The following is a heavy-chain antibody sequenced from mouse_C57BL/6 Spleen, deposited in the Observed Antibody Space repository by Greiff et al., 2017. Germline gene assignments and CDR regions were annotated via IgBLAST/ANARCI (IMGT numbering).Heavy chain of an antibody. J-gene: IGHJ2*01. V-gene: IGHV1-59*01. Sequence: QVQLQQSGAELVRPGTSVKLSCKASGYTFTSYWMHWVKQRPGQGLEWIGVIDPSDSYTNYNQKFKGKATLTVDTSSSTAYMQLSSLTSEDSAVYYCAREGDWGQGTTLTVSS. CDR3: AREGD. CDR2: IDPSDSYT. CDR1: GYTFTSYW.